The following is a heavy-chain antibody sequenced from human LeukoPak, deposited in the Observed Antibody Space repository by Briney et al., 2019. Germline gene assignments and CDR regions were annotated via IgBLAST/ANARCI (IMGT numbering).Heavy chain of an antibody. CDR1: GGSISSGGYS. V-gene: IGHV4-30-2*01. CDR2: IYHTWST. Sequence: SQTLSLTCAVSGGSISSGGYSWIWLRQPPGQGLEWIGYIYHTWSTYYNPSLKCRVTISVDRSNNQFSLKLTSMTAANTAVYYCARGGGFRVFDYWGQGTLVTVSS. J-gene: IGHJ4*02. CDR3: ARGGGFRVFDY. D-gene: IGHD3-10*01.